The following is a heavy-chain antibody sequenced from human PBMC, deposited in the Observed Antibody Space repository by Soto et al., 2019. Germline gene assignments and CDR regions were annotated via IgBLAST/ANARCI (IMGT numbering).Heavy chain of an antibody. CDR1: GGSINTYY. J-gene: IGHJ6*02. CDR3: AKPNNYDILTGYYIVPGGGYYYGMDV. Sequence: SETLSLTCTVSGGSINTYYWSWIRQPPGKGLEWIGEINHSGSTNYNPSLKSRVTISVDTSKNQFSLKLSSVTAADTAVYYCAKPNNYDILTGYYIVPGGGYYYGMDVWGQGTTVTVSS. CDR2: INHSGST. V-gene: IGHV4-34*01. D-gene: IGHD3-9*01.